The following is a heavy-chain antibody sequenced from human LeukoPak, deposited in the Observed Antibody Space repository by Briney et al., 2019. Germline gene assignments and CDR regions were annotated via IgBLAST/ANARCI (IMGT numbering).Heavy chain of an antibody. CDR3: ARDLSNGYYAIDY. CDR1: GDSISNDDYY. D-gene: IGHD3-22*01. V-gene: IGHV4-61*02. Sequence: SQTLSLTCTVSGDSISNDDYYWSWIRQPAGKGLEWIGRFSASGNSNYNPSLKSRLTISVDTSKNQFSLKLTSVTAADTAVYYCARDLSNGYYAIDYWGQGTLVTVSS. CDR2: FSASGNS. J-gene: IGHJ4*02.